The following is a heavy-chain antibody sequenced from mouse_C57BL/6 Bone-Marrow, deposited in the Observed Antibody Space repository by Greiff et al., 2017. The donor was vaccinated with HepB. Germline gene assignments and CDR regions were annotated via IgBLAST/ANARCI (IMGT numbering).Heavy chain of an antibody. CDR3: ARGRYYYGSSYCAMDY. Sequence: VQLQQSGAELVKPGASVKISCKASGYAFSSYWMNWVKQRPGKGLEWIGQIYPGDGDTNYNGKFMGKATLTADKSSSTAYMQLSSLTSEDSAVYFCARGRYYYGSSYCAMDYWGQGTSVTVSS. CDR2: IYPGDGDT. V-gene: IGHV1-80*01. D-gene: IGHD1-1*01. CDR1: GYAFSSYW. J-gene: IGHJ4*01.